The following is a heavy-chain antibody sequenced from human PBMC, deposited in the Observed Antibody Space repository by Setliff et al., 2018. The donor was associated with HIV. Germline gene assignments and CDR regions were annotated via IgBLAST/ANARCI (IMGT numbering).Heavy chain of an antibody. CDR2: IYPGDSDP. CDR3: ARQPTDTSGDNNGFDS. CDR1: GYTFTNYW. J-gene: IGHJ5*01. V-gene: IGHV5-51*01. D-gene: IGHD3-3*01. Sequence: PGESLKISCRGSGYTFTNYWIGWVRQMPGRGLEWMGIIYPGDSDPRYSPSFEGQVTMSADKPINTAYLQWNSLKASDTAMYYCARQPTDTSGDNNGFDSWGQGTLVTVSS.